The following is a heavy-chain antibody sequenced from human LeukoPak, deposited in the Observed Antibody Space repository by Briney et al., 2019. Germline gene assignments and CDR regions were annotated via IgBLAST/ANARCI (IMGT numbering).Heavy chain of an antibody. CDR3: ARDEEDFDL. CDR1: GGSISSGSYY. Sequence: PSQTPSLTCTVSGGSISSGSYYWSWIRQPAGRGLEWIGRIYTSGSTNYNPSLKSRVTISVDTSKNQFSLKLSSVTAADTAVYYCARDEEDFDLWGRGTLVTVSS. CDR2: IYTSGST. V-gene: IGHV4-61*02. J-gene: IGHJ2*01.